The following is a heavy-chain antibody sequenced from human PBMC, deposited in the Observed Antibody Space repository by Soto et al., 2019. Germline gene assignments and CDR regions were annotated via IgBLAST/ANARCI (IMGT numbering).Heavy chain of an antibody. CDR3: AKELEQHYYFDF. D-gene: IGHD1-1*01. CDR1: AFTFTRCS. V-gene: IGHV3-23*01. Sequence: QSGGSLRLSCVASAFTFTRCSMSWVRQAPGKGLEWVSTISISGGTTYYADSVKGRFTISRDNSKNTLYLQMNSLRAEDTAVYYCAKELEQHYYFDFWGQGTLVTVSS. CDR2: ISISGGTT. J-gene: IGHJ4*02.